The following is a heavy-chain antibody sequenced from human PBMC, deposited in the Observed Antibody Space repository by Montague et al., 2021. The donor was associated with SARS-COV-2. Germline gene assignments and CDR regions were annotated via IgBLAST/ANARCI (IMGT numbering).Heavy chain of an antibody. Sequence: SETLSLTCTVSGGSISSFYWCWFRQPPGKGLEWIGYISDSWSTNYNPSLTSRVTMTVDTSKNQFSLKVNSVTAADTAVYYCARHYSATLPADYWGQGTLVTVSS. D-gene: IGHD2-15*01. J-gene: IGHJ4*02. V-gene: IGHV4-59*08. CDR1: GGSISSFY. CDR3: ARHYSATLPADY. CDR2: ISDSWST.